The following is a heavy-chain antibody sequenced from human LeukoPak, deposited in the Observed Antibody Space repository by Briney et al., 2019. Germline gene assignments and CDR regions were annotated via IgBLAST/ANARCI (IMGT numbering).Heavy chain of an antibody. CDR3: ARGIGGDF. J-gene: IGHJ4*02. CDR1: GYSLSSGYY. D-gene: IGHD3-3*01. V-gene: IGHV4-38-2*02. Sequence: SETLSLTCTVSGYSLSSGYYWGWIRQPPGKGLEWIGNIDHSGSTYYNPSLKGRVTISLDTSKNQFSLRLSSVTAADTAVYYCARGIGGDFWGQGTLVTVSS. CDR2: IDHSGST.